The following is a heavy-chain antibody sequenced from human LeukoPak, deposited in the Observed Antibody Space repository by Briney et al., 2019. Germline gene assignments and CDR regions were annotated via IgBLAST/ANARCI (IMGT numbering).Heavy chain of an antibody. V-gene: IGHV4-59*01. CDR1: GGSISNYY. D-gene: IGHD3-10*01. CDR2: IYYIGST. J-gene: IGHJ5*02. CDR3: ARHRTYYYGSGSYRWFDP. Sequence: SETLSLTCTVSGGSISNYYWSWIRQPPGKELEWIGYIYYIGSTNYNPSLKRRVTISVDTSKNQFSLKLSSVTAADTAVYYCARHRTYYYGSGSYRWFDPWGQGTLVTVSS.